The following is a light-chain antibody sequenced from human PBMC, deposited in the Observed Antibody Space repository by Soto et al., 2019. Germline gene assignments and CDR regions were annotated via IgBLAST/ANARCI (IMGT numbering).Light chain of an antibody. V-gene: IGKV3-20*01. J-gene: IGKJ5*01. CDR2: GAS. Sequence: EIVLTQSPGTLSLSPGERATLSCRASQSVSSSYLAWYQQKPGQAPRLLIYGASSRATGIPDRFSGTGSETDFTLTISRLEPEDFAVYYCQQYDNSPITFGQGTRPEIK. CDR3: QQYDNSPIT. CDR1: QSVSSSY.